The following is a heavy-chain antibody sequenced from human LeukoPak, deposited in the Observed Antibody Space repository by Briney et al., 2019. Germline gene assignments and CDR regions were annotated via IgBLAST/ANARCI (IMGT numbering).Heavy chain of an antibody. CDR3: ARDKGGMVPFDY. CDR1: GFTFSSYW. CDR2: IKQDGSER. V-gene: IGHV3-7*01. Sequence: PGGSLRLSCAASGFTFSSYWMSWVRQAPGKGLEWVANIKQDGSERYYVDSVKGRFTIARDYAKNSLYLQMNSLRAEDTAVYFRARDKGGMVPFDYWGQGTLVTVSS. D-gene: IGHD3-10*01. J-gene: IGHJ4*02.